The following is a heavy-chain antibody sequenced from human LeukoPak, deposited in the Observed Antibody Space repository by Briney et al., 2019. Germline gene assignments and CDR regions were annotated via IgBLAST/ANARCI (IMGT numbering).Heavy chain of an antibody. D-gene: IGHD3-16*02. J-gene: IGHJ5*02. CDR2: INPSGGST. Sequence: ASVKVSCKASGYTFTSYYMHWVRQAPGQGLEWMGIINPSGGSTSYAQKFQGRVTMTRDTSTSTVYMELSSLRSEDTAVYYCARDGFGMITFGGVIVHNWFDPWGQGTLVTVSS. V-gene: IGHV1-46*01. CDR1: GYTFTSYY. CDR3: ARDGFGMITFGGVIVHNWFDP.